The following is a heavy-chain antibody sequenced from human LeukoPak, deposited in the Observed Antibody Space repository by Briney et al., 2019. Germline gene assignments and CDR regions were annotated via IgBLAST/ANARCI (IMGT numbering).Heavy chain of an antibody. V-gene: IGHV3-30*02. D-gene: IGHD3-10*01. CDR1: GFTFSSYG. CDR3: ARVEGITMVRGVPGY. J-gene: IGHJ4*02. Sequence: PGGSLRLSCAASGFTFSSYGMHWVRQAPGKGLEWVAFIRYDGSNKYYADSVKGRFTISRDNSKNTLYLQMNSLRAEDTAVYYCARVEGITMVRGVPGYWGQGTLVTVSS. CDR2: IRYDGSNK.